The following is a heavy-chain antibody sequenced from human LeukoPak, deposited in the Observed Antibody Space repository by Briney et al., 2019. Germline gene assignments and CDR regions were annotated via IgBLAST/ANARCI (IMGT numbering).Heavy chain of an antibody. V-gene: IGHV3-21*01. J-gene: IGHJ6*02. Sequence: GGSLRLSCAASAFTFSRYSMNWVRQAPGEGLEWVSSISSSGHDIYYGDSVKGRFTISRDNANKSLYLQMNSLRAEDTAVYYCARHGDGFYHGMDVWGQGTPVTVSS. CDR2: ISSSGHDI. D-gene: IGHD4-17*01. CDR1: AFTFSRYS. CDR3: ARHGDGFYHGMDV.